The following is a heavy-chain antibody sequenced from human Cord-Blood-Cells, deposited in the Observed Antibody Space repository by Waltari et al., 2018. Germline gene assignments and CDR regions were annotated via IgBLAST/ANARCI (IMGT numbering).Heavy chain of an antibody. V-gene: IGHV1-69*01. J-gene: IGHJ4*02. CDR3: ASGIVVVPAAAFDY. CDR1: GGTFSSNA. Sequence: QVQLVQSGAEVKKPGSSVKVSCKASGGTFSSNAISWVRQAPGQWLEWMGGIVPICGTENYAQKFQGRVTITADESTSTAYMELSSLISEDTAVYYCASGIVVVPAAAFDYWGQGTLVTVSS. D-gene: IGHD2-2*01. CDR2: IVPICGTE.